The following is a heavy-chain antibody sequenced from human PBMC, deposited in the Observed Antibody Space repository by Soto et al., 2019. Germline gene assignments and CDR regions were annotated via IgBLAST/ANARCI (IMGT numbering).Heavy chain of an antibody. Sequence: PSETLSLTCSVSGGSTSSYYLNWIRQSPGKGLEYIGYIYYNGNTNYNPSLKSRVTISVDTSKNQFSLNLSSLTAADTAVYYCARDPSGTYYLDSWGQGTLVTVSS. D-gene: IGHD1-26*01. CDR2: IYYNGNT. CDR1: GGSTSSYY. CDR3: ARDPSGTYYLDS. J-gene: IGHJ4*02. V-gene: IGHV4-59*01.